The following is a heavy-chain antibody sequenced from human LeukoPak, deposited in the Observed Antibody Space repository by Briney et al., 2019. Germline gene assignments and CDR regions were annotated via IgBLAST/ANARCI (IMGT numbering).Heavy chain of an antibody. D-gene: IGHD3-16*01. V-gene: IGHV1-2*06. CDR2: INPNSGGT. CDR3: ARGGEGGLSPIDY. Sequence: ASVKVSCKASGYTFTSYYMHWVRQAPGQGLEWIGRINPNSGGTIYAQKFQGRVPLTRDTSISTAYMELSRLRFDDTAVYYCARGGEGGLSPIDYWGQGTLVTVSS. J-gene: IGHJ4*02. CDR1: GYTFTSYY.